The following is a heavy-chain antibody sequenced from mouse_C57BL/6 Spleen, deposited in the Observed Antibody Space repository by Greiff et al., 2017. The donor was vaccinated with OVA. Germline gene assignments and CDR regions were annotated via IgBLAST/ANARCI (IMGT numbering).Heavy chain of an antibody. CDR3: TRSGNFAY. V-gene: IGHV1-15*01. CDR2: IDPETGGT. Sequence: VKLMESGAELVRPGASVTLSCKASGYTFTDYEMHWVKQTPVHGLEWIGAIDPETGGTAYNQKFKGKAILTADKSSSTAYMELRSLTSEDSAVYYCTRSGNFAYWGQGTLVTVSA. J-gene: IGHJ3*01. D-gene: IGHD3-1*01. CDR1: GYTFTDYE.